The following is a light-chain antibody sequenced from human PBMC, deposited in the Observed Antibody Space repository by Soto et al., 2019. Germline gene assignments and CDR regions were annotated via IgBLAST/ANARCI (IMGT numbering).Light chain of an antibody. CDR3: QQYKTYPAT. CDR2: KAS. Sequence: DIQMTQSPSTLSASVGDRVTITCQASETISSWLAWYQQKPGKAPNLLIYKASTLGSGVPSRFIGSGSGTEFTLIIRGLQADDFATYYCQQYKTYPATFGPGTKVEIK. CDR1: ETISSW. V-gene: IGKV1-5*03. J-gene: IGKJ1*01.